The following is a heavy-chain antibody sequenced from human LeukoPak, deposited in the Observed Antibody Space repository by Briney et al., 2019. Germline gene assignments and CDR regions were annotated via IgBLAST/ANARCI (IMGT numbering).Heavy chain of an antibody. J-gene: IGHJ6*03. Sequence: SETLSLTCAVYGGSFSGYYWSWIRQPPGKGLEWIGEINHGGSTNYNLSLKSRVTISVDTSKNQFSLKLSSVTAADTAVYYCARGRKLSYYYYYMDVWGKGTTVTVSS. CDR3: ARGRKLSYYYYYMDV. V-gene: IGHV4-34*01. CDR1: GGSFSGYY. CDR2: INHGGST. D-gene: IGHD1-14*01.